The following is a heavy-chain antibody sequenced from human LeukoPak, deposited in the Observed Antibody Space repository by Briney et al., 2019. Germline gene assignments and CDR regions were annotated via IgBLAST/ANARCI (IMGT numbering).Heavy chain of an antibody. CDR1: GFTFSSYA. Sequence: GGSLRLSCAASGFTFSSYAMSWVRQAPGKGLEWVSAISGSGGSTYYADSVKGRFTISRDNTKNSLYLQMNSLRTDDTALYYCASVALYGDFDYWGQGTLVTVSS. CDR2: ISGSGGST. J-gene: IGHJ4*02. V-gene: IGHV3-23*01. D-gene: IGHD4-17*01. CDR3: ASVALYGDFDY.